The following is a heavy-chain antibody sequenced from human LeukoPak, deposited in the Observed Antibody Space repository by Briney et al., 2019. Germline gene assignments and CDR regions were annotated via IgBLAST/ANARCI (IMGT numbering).Heavy chain of an antibody. CDR1: GFTFDDYA. CDR3: AKDVAMVAGFYYFDY. V-gene: IGHV3-9*01. D-gene: IGHD5-18*01. Sequence: GGSLRLSCAASGFTFDDYAMHWVRQAPGKGLEWVSGISWNSGSIGYADSVKGRFTISRDNAKNSLYLQMNSLRAEDTALYYCAKDVAMVAGFYYFDYWGQGTLVTVSS. CDR2: ISWNSGSI. J-gene: IGHJ4*02.